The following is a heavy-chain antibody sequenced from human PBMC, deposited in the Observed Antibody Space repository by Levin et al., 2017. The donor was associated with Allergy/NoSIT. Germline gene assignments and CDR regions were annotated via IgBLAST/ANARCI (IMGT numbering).Heavy chain of an antibody. Sequence: SETLSLTCAVYGGSFSGYYWSWIRQPPGKGLEWIGEINHSGSTNYNPSLKSRVTISVDTSKNQFSLKLSSVTAADTAVYYCARTRRIVVVPAAIQRRDYYDYGMDVWGQGTTVTVSS. CDR3: ARTRRIVVVPAAIQRRDYYDYGMDV. CDR1: GGSFSGYY. D-gene: IGHD2-2*02. CDR2: INHSGST. J-gene: IGHJ6*02. V-gene: IGHV4-34*01.